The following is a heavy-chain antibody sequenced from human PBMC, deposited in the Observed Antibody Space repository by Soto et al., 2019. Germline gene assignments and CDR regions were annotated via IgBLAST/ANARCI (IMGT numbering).Heavy chain of an antibody. V-gene: IGHV4-59*01. Sequence: PSETLSLTCTVSGGSIGSYYWSWIRQPPGKGLEWIGYIYYSGSTNYNPSLKSRVTISVDTSKNQFSLKLSSVTAAGTAVYYCARAQGGLEWVYYYGMDVWGQGTTVTVS. CDR2: IYYSGST. CDR3: ARAQGGLEWVYYYGMDV. CDR1: GGSIGSYY. J-gene: IGHJ6*02. D-gene: IGHD3-3*01.